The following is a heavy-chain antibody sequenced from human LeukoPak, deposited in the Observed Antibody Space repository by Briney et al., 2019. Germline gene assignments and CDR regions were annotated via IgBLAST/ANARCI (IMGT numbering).Heavy chain of an antibody. Sequence: SQTLSLTCAISGDSVSSNSAAWNWIRQSPSRGLEWLGGTYYRSKWYNDYAVSVKSRITINPDTSKNQFSLQLNSVTPEDTAVYYCARGYSSSWDALFYFDYWGQGTLVTVSS. V-gene: IGHV6-1*01. CDR1: GDSVSSNSAA. J-gene: IGHJ4*02. D-gene: IGHD6-13*01. CDR2: TYYRSKWYN. CDR3: ARGYSSSWDALFYFDY.